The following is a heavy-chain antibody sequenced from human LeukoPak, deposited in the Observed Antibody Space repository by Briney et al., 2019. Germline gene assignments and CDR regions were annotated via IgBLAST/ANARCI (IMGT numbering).Heavy chain of an antibody. V-gene: IGHV3-30*09. CDR1: GFTFSSYA. Sequence: PGRSLRPFSAASGFTFSSYAMHWVRQAPGKGLEWVAVISYDGSNKYYADSVKGRFAIARDNSKHTLYLQMNSLRGEDTAVYYCARDGRILPQYYFDYWGQGTLVTVSS. D-gene: IGHD2-15*01. CDR3: ARDGRILPQYYFDY. J-gene: IGHJ4*02. CDR2: ISYDGSNK.